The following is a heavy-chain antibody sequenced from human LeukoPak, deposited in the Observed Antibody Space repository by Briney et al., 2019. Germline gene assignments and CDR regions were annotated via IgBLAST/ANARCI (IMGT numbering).Heavy chain of an antibody. CDR1: GFTFSSYA. Sequence: PGGSLRLSCAASGFTFSSYAMSWVRQAPGKGLEWVSAISGSGGSTYYADSVKGRFTISRDNSKNTLYLQMNSLRAEDTAVYYCAKGISIAAAGRYYFDYWGQGTLVTVSS. CDR2: ISGSGGST. J-gene: IGHJ4*02. CDR3: AKGISIAAAGRYYFDY. V-gene: IGHV3-23*01. D-gene: IGHD6-13*01.